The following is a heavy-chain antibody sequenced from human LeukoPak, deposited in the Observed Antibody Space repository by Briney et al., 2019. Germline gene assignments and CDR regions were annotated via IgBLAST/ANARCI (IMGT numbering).Heavy chain of an antibody. Sequence: SETLSLTCTVSGGSISSYYWSWIWQPPGKGLEWIGYIYYSGSTNYNPSLKSRVTISVDTSKNQFSLKLSSVTAADTAVYYCARDQKYSSGWYYYYMDVWGKGTTVTISS. CDR3: ARDQKYSSGWYYYYMDV. D-gene: IGHD6-19*01. V-gene: IGHV4-59*12. J-gene: IGHJ6*03. CDR2: IYYSGST. CDR1: GGSISSYY.